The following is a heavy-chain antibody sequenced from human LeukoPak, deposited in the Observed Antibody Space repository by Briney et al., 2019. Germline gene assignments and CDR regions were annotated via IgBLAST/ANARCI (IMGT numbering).Heavy chain of an antibody. CDR2: ISGSGGST. V-gene: IGHV3-23*01. Sequence: GGSLRLSCAASGFTFGNSAMSWVRQAPGKGLEWVSTISGSGGSTYYADSVKGRSTISRDNSKSTLYLQINSLRAEDTAVYYCAKSGYNRFDYWGQGTLVTVSS. J-gene: IGHJ4*02. D-gene: IGHD5-24*01. CDR3: AKSGYNRFDY. CDR1: GFTFGNSA.